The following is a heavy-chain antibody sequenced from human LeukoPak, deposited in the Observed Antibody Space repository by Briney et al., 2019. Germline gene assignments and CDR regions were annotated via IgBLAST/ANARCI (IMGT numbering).Heavy chain of an antibody. CDR2: IVVGSGNT. J-gene: IGHJ3*02. D-gene: IGHD6-13*01. CDR3: AASGVAAGTLAAFDI. V-gene: IGHV1-58*01. Sequence: ASVKVSCKASGFTFTSSAVQWVRQARGQRLEWIGWIVVGSGNTNYAQKFQERVTITRDMSTSTAYMELSGLRSEDTAVYYCAASGVAAGTLAAFDIWGQGTMVTVSS. CDR1: GFTFTSSA.